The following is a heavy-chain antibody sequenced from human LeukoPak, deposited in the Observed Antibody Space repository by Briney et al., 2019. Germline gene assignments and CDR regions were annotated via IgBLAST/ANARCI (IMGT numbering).Heavy chain of an antibody. CDR2: ISSSRSDI. V-gene: IGHV3-21*01. CDR3: PRDYTIFGVADAFDI. D-gene: IGHD3-3*01. J-gene: IGHJ3*02. Sequence: PGGSLRLSCAASGVTLRSYSMMWVRQAAGKGREWVSSISSSRSDIYYADSVKGRLTISRDNAKNSVYLQMKSLRGEDTGVYYCPRDYTIFGVADAFDIWGQGTMVTVSS. CDR1: GVTLRSYS.